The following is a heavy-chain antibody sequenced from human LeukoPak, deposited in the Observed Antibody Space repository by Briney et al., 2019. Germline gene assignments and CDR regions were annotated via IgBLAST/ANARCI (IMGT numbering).Heavy chain of an antibody. CDR2: IIPIFGTA. CDR3: AREARLTAHFDY. D-gene: IGHD2-21*02. CDR1: GGTFSSYA. J-gene: IGHJ4*02. V-gene: IGHV1-69*13. Sequence: SVTVSCTASGGTFSSYAISWVRQAPGQGLEWMGGIIPIFGTANYAQKFQGRVTITADESTSTAYMELSSLTSEDTAAYYCAREARLTAHFDYWGQGTLVTVSS.